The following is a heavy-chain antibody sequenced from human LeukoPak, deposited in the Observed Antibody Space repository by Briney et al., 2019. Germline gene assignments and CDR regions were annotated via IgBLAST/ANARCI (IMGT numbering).Heavy chain of an antibody. J-gene: IGHJ3*02. CDR3: AARLVIIGYCSSTSCPRVYGDAFAI. CDR2: ISGSGGST. D-gene: IGHD2-2*01. Sequence: GGSLRLSCAASGFTFSSYAMCWVRQAPRKGLEWVSAISGSGGSTYYADSVKGRFTISRDNSKNTLYLQMNSLRAEDTAVYYCAARLVIIGYCSSTSCPRVYGDAFAIWGQGTMVTVSS. CDR1: GFTFSSYA. V-gene: IGHV3-23*01.